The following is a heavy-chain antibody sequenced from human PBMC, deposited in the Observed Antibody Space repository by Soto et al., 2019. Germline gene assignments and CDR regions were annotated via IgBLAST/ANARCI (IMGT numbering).Heavy chain of an antibody. CDR3: ARGDSTDCSNVVCSFFYHHDMEV. D-gene: IGHD2-8*01. J-gene: IGHJ6*01. CDR2: INPKSGGT. V-gene: IGHV1-2*04. Sequence: GASVNVSCKASGYSFTDYHIHWVRQAPGQGLEWLGRINPKSGGTSTAQKFQGWVTMTTDTSISTASMELTRLTSDDTAIYYCARGDSTDCSNVVCSFFYHHDMEVWGQRTTVIGSS. CDR1: GYSFTDYH.